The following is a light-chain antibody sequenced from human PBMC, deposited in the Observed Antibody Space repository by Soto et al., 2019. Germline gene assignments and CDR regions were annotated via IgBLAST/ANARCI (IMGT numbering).Light chain of an antibody. Sequence: DIQMTQSPSSLSASVGDRVTITCQASHDITSYLNWYQHKPGKAPKLLIYDASILEAGVPSRFSGSVSGTDFTFTITSLKPEDVATYYCQKCYYLPIFGPGTTVDFK. CDR1: HDITSY. V-gene: IGKV1-33*01. CDR2: DAS. CDR3: QKCYYLPI. J-gene: IGKJ3*01.